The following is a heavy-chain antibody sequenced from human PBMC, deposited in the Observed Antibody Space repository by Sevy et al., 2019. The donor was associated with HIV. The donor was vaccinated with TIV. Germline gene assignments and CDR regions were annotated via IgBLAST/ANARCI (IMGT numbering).Heavy chain of an antibody. CDR1: GFTFSRYA. J-gene: IGHJ4*02. CDR2: MSYDGGNK. V-gene: IGHV3-30-3*01. CDR3: ARIGMGQTYGTPPWY. Sequence: GGSLRLSCAVSGFTFSRYAMHWVRQAPGKGPEWVAVMSYDGGNKYYADSVKGRFTISRDNSKNTLFLHMNSLRAEDTAVYYGARIGMGQTYGTPPWYWGQGTLVTVSS. D-gene: IGHD3-10*01.